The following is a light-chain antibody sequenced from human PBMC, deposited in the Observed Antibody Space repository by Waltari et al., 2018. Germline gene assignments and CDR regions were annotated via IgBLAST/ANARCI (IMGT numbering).Light chain of an antibody. Sequence: QSALPQPPSVSGSPGRSVTTSCPGPTSDVGSYNRVPWYQQPPDTAPKLSIYEVSDRPSGVPDRFSGSKSANTAFLTISGLQAEDEADYFCSSYTSSSTWVFGTGTKVTVL. CDR3: SSYTSSSTWV. J-gene: IGLJ1*01. V-gene: IGLV2-18*02. CDR2: EVS. CDR1: TSDVGSYNR.